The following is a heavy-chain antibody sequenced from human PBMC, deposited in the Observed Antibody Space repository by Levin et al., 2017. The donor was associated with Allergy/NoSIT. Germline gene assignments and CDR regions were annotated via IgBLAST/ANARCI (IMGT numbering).Heavy chain of an antibody. J-gene: IGHJ6*02. CDR2: ISAGGNYI. D-gene: IGHD3-22*01. CDR1: GILFSSYD. CDR3: ASGAMYHYHRSAFYYFYYATDV. V-gene: IGHV3-21*01. Sequence: GESLKISCAASGILFSSYDMNWVRQAPGKGLEWVSSISAGGNYIYYVDSVKGRFTISRDNAKNSLFLQMNSLRAEDTAVYYCASGAMYHYHRSAFYYFYYATDVWGQGTTVTVSS.